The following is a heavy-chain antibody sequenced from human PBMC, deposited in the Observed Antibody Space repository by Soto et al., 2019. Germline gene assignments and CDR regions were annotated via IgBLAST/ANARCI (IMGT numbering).Heavy chain of an antibody. CDR1: GFTFSSYG. Sequence: QVQLVESGGGVVQPGRSLRLSCAASGFTFSSYGMHWVRQAPGKGLEWVAVISYDGSNKYYADSVKGRFTISRDNSKNTLYLQMNSLRAEDTAVYYCAKDLEYYDFGSGHQRGYYYYYGMDVW. J-gene: IGHJ6*01. V-gene: IGHV3-30*18. CDR3: AKDLEYYDFGSGHQRGYYYYYGMDV. D-gene: IGHD3-3*01. CDR2: ISYDGSNK.